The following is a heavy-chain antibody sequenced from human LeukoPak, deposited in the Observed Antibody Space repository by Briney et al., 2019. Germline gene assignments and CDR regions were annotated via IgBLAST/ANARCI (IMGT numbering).Heavy chain of an antibody. CDR1: GFTVSSNY. J-gene: IGHJ4*02. V-gene: IGHV3-53*01. Sequence: GGSLRLSCAASGFTVSSNYMSWVRQAPGKGLEWVSVIYSGGSTYYADSVKGRFTISRDNSRNTLYLQMNSLRAEDTAVYYCARGIFASSGWSFFDYWGQGTLVTVSS. D-gene: IGHD6-19*01. CDR3: ARGIFASSGWSFFDY. CDR2: IYSGGST.